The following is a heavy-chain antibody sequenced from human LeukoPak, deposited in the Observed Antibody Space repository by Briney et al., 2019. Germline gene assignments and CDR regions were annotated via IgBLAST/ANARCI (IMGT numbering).Heavy chain of an antibody. CDR1: GVSFSGYY. CDR3: ARNLDL. CDR2: INHSGST. Sequence: SETLSLTCAVYGVSFSGYYWSWIRQPPGKGLEWIGEINHSGSTNYNPSLKSRVTISVDTSRNQFSLKLSSVTAADTAVYYCARNLDLWGRGRQVTVS. V-gene: IGHV4-34*01. J-gene: IGHJ2*01.